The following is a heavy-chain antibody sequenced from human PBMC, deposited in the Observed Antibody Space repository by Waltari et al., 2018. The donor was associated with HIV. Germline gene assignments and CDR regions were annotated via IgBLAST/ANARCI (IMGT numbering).Heavy chain of an antibody. CDR1: GVTFSSDS. D-gene: IGHD1-26*01. J-gene: IGHJ4*02. CDR2: ISSSSSTI. V-gene: IGHV3-48*02. Sequence: EVQLVESGGGWVQPGGSLRLCCAASGVTFSSDSMNWVRQAPGKGLEWVSYISSSSSTIYYADSVKGRFTISRDNAKNSLYLQMNSLRDEDTAVYYCARGKATEAGLDYWGQGTLVTVSS. CDR3: ARGKATEAGLDY.